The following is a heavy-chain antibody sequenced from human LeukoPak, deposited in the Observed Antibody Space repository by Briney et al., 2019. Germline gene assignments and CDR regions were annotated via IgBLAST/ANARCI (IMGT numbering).Heavy chain of an antibody. D-gene: IGHD2-15*01. CDR1: DYTFNDYG. Sequence: ASVKVSCKASDYTFNDYGISWVRQAPGQGLEWMAWISTYNGNTNYAQNLQGRVTVTTDTSTTTAYMELRSLRSDATAVYYCARGGYCNGANCYPFVYWGQGTLVTVSS. CDR3: ARGGYCNGANCYPFVY. J-gene: IGHJ4*02. CDR2: ISTYNGNT. V-gene: IGHV1-18*01.